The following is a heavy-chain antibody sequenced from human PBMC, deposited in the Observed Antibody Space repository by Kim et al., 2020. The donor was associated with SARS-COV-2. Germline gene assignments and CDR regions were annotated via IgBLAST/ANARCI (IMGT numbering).Heavy chain of an antibody. D-gene: IGHD6-13*01. CDR2: IKSKTDGGTT. CDR3: TTVSELGVYYYYGMDV. J-gene: IGHJ6*02. CDR1: GFTFSNAW. V-gene: IGHV3-15*01. Sequence: GGSLRLSCAASGFTFSNAWMSWVRQAPGKGLEWVGRIKSKTDGGTTDYAAPVKGRFTISRDDSKNTLYLQMNSLKTEDTAVYYCTTVSELGVYYYYGMDVWGQGTTVTVSS.